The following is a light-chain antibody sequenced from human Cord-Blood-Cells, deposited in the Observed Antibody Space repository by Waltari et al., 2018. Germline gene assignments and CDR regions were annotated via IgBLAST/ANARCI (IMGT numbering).Light chain of an antibody. CDR3: QQRSNWPPLT. CDR2: DAS. V-gene: IGKV3-11*01. CDR1: QSVSSY. J-gene: IGKJ4*01. Sequence: EIVLTQSLATLSLSPAARATLSCRASQSVSSYIACYQQKPGQAPRLLIYDASNRATGIPARFSGSGSGTDFTLTISSLEPEDFAVYYCQQRSNWPPLTFGGGTKVEIK.